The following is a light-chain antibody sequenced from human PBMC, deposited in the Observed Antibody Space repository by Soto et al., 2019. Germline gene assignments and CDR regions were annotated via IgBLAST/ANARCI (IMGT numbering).Light chain of an antibody. V-gene: IGKV1-5*01. Sequence: DIQMTQSPSILSASVGDRVAITCRASESISNWLAWYQQKPGKAPKVLIYDASRLQSGVPERFSGSGSGTEFTLTISRLQADDIATYYCQQYKSYSYTFGQGTNLEI. CDR2: DAS. CDR3: QQYKSYSYT. CDR1: ESISNW. J-gene: IGKJ2*01.